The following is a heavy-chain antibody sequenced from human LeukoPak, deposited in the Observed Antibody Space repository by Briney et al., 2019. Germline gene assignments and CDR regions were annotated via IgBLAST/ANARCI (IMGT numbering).Heavy chain of an antibody. CDR3: VRSTREVGERFDY. J-gene: IGHJ4*02. V-gene: IGHV3-73*01. CDR2: IRSKVNSYAT. Sequence: GGSLRLSCAASGFSFSGSAMHWVRQASGKGLEWVGRIRSKVNSYATAYAASVSGRFTIPRDDSKNTAYLQMNSLKTEDTAIYYCVRSTREVGERFDYWGQGTLVTVSS. D-gene: IGHD3-10*01. CDR1: GFSFSGSA.